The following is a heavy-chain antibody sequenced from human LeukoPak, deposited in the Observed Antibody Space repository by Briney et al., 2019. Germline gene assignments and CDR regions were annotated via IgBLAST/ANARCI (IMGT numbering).Heavy chain of an antibody. D-gene: IGHD5-12*01. CDR1: GFTFSSYS. V-gene: IGHV3-48*01. Sequence: GGSLRLSCAASGFTFSSYSMNWVRQAPGKGLEWVSYISSSSSTIYYADSVKGRFTISRDNAKNSLYLQMNSLRAEDTAAYYCARAALDIVATMHYYYYMDVWGKGTTVTISS. CDR2: ISSSSSTI. J-gene: IGHJ6*03. CDR3: ARAALDIVATMHYYYYMDV.